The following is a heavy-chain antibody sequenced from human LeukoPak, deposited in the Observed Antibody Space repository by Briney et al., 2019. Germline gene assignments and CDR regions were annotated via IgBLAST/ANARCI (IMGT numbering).Heavy chain of an antibody. CDR2: IKRKSDGGTP. V-gene: IGHV3-15*01. CDR1: GFPFNNAW. D-gene: IGHD3-10*01. CDR3: ATDQGFIYYFDY. J-gene: IGHJ4*02. Sequence: GGSLRLSCAASGFPFNNAWMSWVRQAPGKGLEWVGRIKRKSDGGTPDYAAPVEGRFTIPRDDSKNMLYLQMSSLKTEDTAVYYCATDQGFIYYFDYWGQGTLVTVSS.